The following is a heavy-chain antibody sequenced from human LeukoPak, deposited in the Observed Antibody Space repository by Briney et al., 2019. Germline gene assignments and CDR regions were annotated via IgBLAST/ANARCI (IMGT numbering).Heavy chain of an antibody. CDR2: IDHSGRT. J-gene: IGHJ4*02. D-gene: IGHD4-23*01. CDR1: GGSFSGYY. CDR3: ARDGGGLLYLDY. V-gene: IGHV4-34*01. Sequence: ASETLSLTCAVYGGSFSGYYWSWIRQPPGKGLEWIGEIDHSGRTNYNPSLKSRVTISVDTSKNQFSLKLSSVTAADTAVYYCARDGGGLLYLDYWGQGTLVTVSS.